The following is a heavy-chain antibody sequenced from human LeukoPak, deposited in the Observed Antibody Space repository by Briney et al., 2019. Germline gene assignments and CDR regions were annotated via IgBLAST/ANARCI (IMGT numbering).Heavy chain of an antibody. Sequence: GESLKISCKGPSYRFHSQWVGWVRQVPGSGLEWMGIFYPDDSDTRYSPAFQGQVTISADKSISTAYLQWRSLEASDTAIYYCARRGDSDFRIFWGQGTLVTVSS. CDR1: SYRFHSQW. J-gene: IGHJ4*02. CDR2: FYPDDSDT. V-gene: IGHV5-51*01. CDR3: ARRGDSDFRIF. D-gene: IGHD2-21*02.